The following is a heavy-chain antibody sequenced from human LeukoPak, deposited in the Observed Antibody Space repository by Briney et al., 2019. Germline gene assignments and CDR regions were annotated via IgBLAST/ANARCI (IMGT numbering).Heavy chain of an antibody. CDR2: IWYDGSNK. CDR3: ARDPNYYDSSGYYFGYYYGMDV. D-gene: IGHD3-22*01. V-gene: IGHV3-33*01. Sequence: GGSLRLSCAASGFTFSSYGMHWVRQAPSKGLEWVAVIWYDGSNKYYADSVKGRFTISRDNSKNTLYLQMNSLRAEDTAVYYCARDPNYYDSSGYYFGYYYGMDVWGQGTTVTVSS. CDR1: GFTFSSYG. J-gene: IGHJ6*02.